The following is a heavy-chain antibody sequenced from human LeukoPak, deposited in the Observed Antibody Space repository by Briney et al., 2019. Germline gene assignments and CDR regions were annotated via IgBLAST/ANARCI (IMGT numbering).Heavy chain of an antibody. J-gene: IGHJ3*02. V-gene: IGHV3-74*01. Sequence: GGSLRLSCVGSGLTFSSDWMHWVRQAPGKGPVWVSRINTNGDSTVYADSVKGRFTISKDNAKNTLYLQMNSLRLEDTATYYCARTRGNAFDIWGQGTMVTVSS. CDR1: GLTFSSDW. D-gene: IGHD3-16*01. CDR3: ARTRGNAFDI. CDR2: INTNGDST.